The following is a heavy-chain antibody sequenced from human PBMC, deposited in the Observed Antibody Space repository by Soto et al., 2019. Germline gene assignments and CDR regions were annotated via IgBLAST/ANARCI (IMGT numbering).Heavy chain of an antibody. CDR3: ARTYYQWEALHYFDF. J-gene: IGHJ4*01. CDR1: GGTFSRYG. D-gene: IGHD1-26*01. CDR2: LIPIFGTT. Sequence: QVQLVQSGAEVKKPGSSVKVSCTASGGTFSRYGFTWVRQAPGQGFQWMGGLIPIFGTTHYEENFQSRLSITADESTSTVYIDRSVRSSDDTAIYFCARTYYQWEALHYFDFWGHGTLVTVSS. V-gene: IGHV1-69*01.